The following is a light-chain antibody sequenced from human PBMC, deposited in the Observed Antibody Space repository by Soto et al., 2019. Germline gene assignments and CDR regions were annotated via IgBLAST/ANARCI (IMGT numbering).Light chain of an antibody. CDR2: AAS. CDR1: QSIDSY. CDR3: QQTYRTPRT. J-gene: IGKJ1*01. V-gene: IGKV1-39*01. Sequence: DIQMTQPPSSLSASVGDRVTITCRASQSIDSYVNWYQQKPGRAPNLLIYAASSLHSGVPSRFSGGESGTDFTLTISSLQPEDFATYYCQQTYRTPRTFGQGTKVEIK.